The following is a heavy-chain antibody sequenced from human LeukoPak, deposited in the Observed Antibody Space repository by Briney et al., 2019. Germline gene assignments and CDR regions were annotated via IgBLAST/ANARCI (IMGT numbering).Heavy chain of an antibody. J-gene: IGHJ4*02. CDR2: ISYDGSNK. CDR1: GFTFSSYA. V-gene: IGHV3-30-3*01. D-gene: IGHD6-6*01. Sequence: GGSLRLSCAASGFTFSSYAMHWVRQAPGKGLEWVAVISYDGSNKYYADSVKGRFTISRDNSKNTLYLQMNSLRAEDTAVYYCARGSSIAALSGDYWGQGTRSPSPQ. CDR3: ARGSSIAALSGDY.